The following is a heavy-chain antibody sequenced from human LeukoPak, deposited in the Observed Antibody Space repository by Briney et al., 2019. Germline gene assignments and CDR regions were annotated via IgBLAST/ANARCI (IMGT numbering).Heavy chain of an antibody. J-gene: IGHJ4*02. D-gene: IGHD4-17*01. CDR1: GFTFSSYA. V-gene: IGHV3-23*01. CDR2: ISGSGGTT. Sequence: GGSLRLSCAASGFTFSSYAMNWVRQAPGKGLEWVSVISGSGGTTYYADSVKGRFTISRDNSKNMLYLQMNSLRAEDTAVYYCARVTTMTTVATLGYWGQGTLVTVSS. CDR3: ARVTTMTTVATLGY.